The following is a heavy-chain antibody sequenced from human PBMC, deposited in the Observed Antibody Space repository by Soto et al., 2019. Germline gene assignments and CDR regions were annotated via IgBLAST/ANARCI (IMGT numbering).Heavy chain of an antibody. J-gene: IGHJ3*02. CDR1: GFTFSSDA. D-gene: IGHD5-12*01. V-gene: IGHV3-23*01. CDR2: ISSSGGST. Sequence: GGSLRLSCAASGFTFSSDAMSWVRQAPGKGLEWVSGISSSGGSTYYVDSVKGRYTISRQNSKNTLFLQLNSLRADDTAVYYCAKGPTTQKGNGFDIWGQGTMVTVSS. CDR3: AKGPTTQKGNGFDI.